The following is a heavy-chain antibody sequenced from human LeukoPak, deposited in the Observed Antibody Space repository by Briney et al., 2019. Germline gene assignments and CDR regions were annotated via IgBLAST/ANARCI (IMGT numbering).Heavy chain of an antibody. Sequence: GGSLRLSCAASGFTFRSYAMHWVRQAPGKGLEWVAVISYDGSNKYYGDPVKGRFTISRDNSKNTLYLQMNSLRAEDTAVYYCAKDPFGGWYSGRFYYFDYWGQGTLVTVSS. CDR3: AKDPFGGWYSGRFYYFDY. CDR1: GFTFRSYA. V-gene: IGHV3-30*04. J-gene: IGHJ4*02. CDR2: ISYDGSNK. D-gene: IGHD6-19*01.